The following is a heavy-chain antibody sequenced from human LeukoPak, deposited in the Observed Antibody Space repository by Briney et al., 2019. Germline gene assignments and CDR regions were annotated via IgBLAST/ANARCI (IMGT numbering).Heavy chain of an antibody. CDR1: GGSISSYY. Sequence: SETLSLTCTVSGGSISSYYWSWIRQPAGKGLEWIGRIYTSGSTNYNPSLKSRVTISVDTSKNQFSLKLSSVTAADTAVYYCARQRKYQLLFGYYYYYMDVWGKGTTVTLSS. CDR2: IYTSGST. CDR3: ARQRKYQLLFGYYYYYMDV. D-gene: IGHD2-2*01. J-gene: IGHJ6*03. V-gene: IGHV4-4*07.